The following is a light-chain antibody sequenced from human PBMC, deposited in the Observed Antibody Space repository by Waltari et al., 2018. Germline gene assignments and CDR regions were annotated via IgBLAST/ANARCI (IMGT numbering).Light chain of an antibody. CDR2: DNT. Sequence: QSVLTQPPSVSAAPGQRVTISCSGSSSNIGNNYVSWYQQLPGTVPKLLIFDNTQRPSGIPDRFSGSKSGTSATLDITGLQTGDEADYYCAIWDSSLSIGIFGGGTKLTVL. CDR1: SSNIGNNY. V-gene: IGLV1-51*01. CDR3: AIWDSSLSIGI. J-gene: IGLJ2*01.